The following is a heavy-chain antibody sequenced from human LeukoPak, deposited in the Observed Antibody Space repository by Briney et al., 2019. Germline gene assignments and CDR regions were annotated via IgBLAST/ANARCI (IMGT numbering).Heavy chain of an antibody. CDR1: DDSLSTVGND. CDR2: IYYSGST. J-gene: IGHJ1*01. V-gene: IGHV4-31*03. Sequence: SQTLSPTCSVSDDSLSTVGNDWSWIRQHPGKGLEWIGYIYYSGSTYYNPSLKNRVTVSVDTSKNQLPLKHGSVTAADTAVYYCARWSDGESTLEYFRHLWGQGTLVSVSS. D-gene: IGHD3-10*01. CDR3: ARWSDGESTLEYFRHL.